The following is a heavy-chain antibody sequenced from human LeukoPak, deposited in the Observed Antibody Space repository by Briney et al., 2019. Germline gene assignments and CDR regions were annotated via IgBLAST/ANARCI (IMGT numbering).Heavy chain of an antibody. D-gene: IGHD3-16*02. V-gene: IGHV3-11*01. CDR3: ARVPGSFPYFDY. Sequence: GGSLRLSCTASGFTFSDYYMSWIRQAPGKGLEWVSHISSSGSTIYYADSVKGRFTISRDNAKNSLYLQMNSLRAEDTAVYYCARVPGSFPYFDYWAREPWSPSPQ. CDR1: GFTFSDYY. J-gene: IGHJ4*02. CDR2: ISSSGSTI.